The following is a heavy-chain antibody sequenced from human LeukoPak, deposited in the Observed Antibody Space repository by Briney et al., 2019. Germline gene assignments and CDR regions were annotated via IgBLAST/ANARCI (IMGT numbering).Heavy chain of an antibody. J-gene: IGHJ4*02. D-gene: IGHD3-3*01. Sequence: ASVKVSCKASRGTFSSYAISWVRQAPGQGLEWMGGIIPIFGTANYAQKFQGRVTITTDESTSTAYMELSSLRSEDTAVYYCARGPSDSRFLEWLLPRSYYFDYWGQGTLVTVSS. V-gene: IGHV1-69*05. CDR3: ARGPSDSRFLEWLLPRSYYFDY. CDR2: IIPIFGTA. CDR1: RGTFSSYA.